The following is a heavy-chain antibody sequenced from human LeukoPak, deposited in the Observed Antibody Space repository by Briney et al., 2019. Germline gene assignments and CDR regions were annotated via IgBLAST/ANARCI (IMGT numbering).Heavy chain of an antibody. D-gene: IGHD4/OR15-4a*01. J-gene: IGHJ6*02. CDR3: AREDPQTKVPEGMDV. CDR2: IYYSGTT. CDR1: GGSISHYY. V-gene: IGHV4-59*01. Sequence: PSETLSLTCTVSGGSISHYYWSWIRQPPGKGLEWIGYIYYSGTTNYSPSLKSRVTISVDTSKNQFSLKLNSVTAADTAVYYCAREDPQTKVPEGMDVWGQGTTVTVSS.